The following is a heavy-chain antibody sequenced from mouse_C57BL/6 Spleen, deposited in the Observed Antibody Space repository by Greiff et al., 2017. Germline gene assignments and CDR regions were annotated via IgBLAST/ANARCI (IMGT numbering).Heavy chain of an antibody. CDR3: ASHYYGSSYWYFDV. Sequence: VQLQQSGPGLVQPSQSLSITCTVSGFSLTSYGVHWVRQFPGKGLEWLGVVWSGGSTDYNAAFISRLSISKDNSKSQVFFKMNSLQADDTAIYYCASHYYGSSYWYFDVWSTGTTVTVSS. V-gene: IGHV2-2*01. CDR2: VWSGGST. J-gene: IGHJ1*03. D-gene: IGHD1-1*01. CDR1: GFSLTSYG.